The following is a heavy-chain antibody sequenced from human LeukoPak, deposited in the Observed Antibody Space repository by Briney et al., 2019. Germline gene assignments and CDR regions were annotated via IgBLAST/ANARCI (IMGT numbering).Heavy chain of an antibody. V-gene: IGHV1-69*13. CDR2: IIPIFGTA. D-gene: IGHD1-14*01. CDR3: ASLGIPEAFFDY. Sequence: ASVKVSCKASGGTFSSYAISWVRQAPGQGLEWMGGIIPIFGTANYAQKFQGRVTITADESTSTAYMELSSLRSEDTAVYYCASLGIPEAFFDYWGQGTLVTVSS. J-gene: IGHJ4*02. CDR1: GGTFSSYA.